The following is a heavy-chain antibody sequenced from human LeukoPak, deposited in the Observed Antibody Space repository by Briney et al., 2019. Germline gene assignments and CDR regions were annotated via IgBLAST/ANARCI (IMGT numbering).Heavy chain of an antibody. V-gene: IGHV3-30-3*01. CDR2: ISYDGSNK. CDR1: GFTFSSYA. J-gene: IGHJ6*03. Sequence: GGSLRLSCAASGFTFSSYAMHWVRQAPGKGLEWVAVISYDGSNKYYADSVKGRFTISRDNSKNTLYLQMNSLRAEDTAVYYCARGGISIAARPRDYYYYYMDVWGKGTTVTVSS. D-gene: IGHD6-6*01. CDR3: ARGGISIAARPRDYYYYYMDV.